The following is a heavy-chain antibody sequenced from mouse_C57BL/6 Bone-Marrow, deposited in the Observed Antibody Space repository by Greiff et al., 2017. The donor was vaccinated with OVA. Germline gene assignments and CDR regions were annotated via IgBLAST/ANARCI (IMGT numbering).Heavy chain of an antibody. Sequence: VQLQQSGAELARPGASVKLSCKASGYTFTSYGISWVKQRTGQGLEWIGEIYPRSGNTYYNEKFKGKATLTADKSYSTAYMELRSLTSEDSAVYFCAREGAYSNYFDYWGQGTTLTVSA. CDR3: AREGAYSNYFDY. V-gene: IGHV1-81*01. CDR1: GYTFTSYG. J-gene: IGHJ2*01. D-gene: IGHD2-5*01. CDR2: IYPRSGNT.